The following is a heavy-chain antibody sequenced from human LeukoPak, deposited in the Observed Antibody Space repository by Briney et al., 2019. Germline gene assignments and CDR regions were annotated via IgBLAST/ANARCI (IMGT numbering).Heavy chain of an antibody. D-gene: IGHD3-22*01. CDR2: IIPIFGTA. Sequence: GASVKVSCKASGCTFSSYAISWVRQAPGQGLEWMGGIIPIFGTANYAQKFQGRVTITADKSTSTAYMELSSLRSEDTAVYYCGTAYYYDSSGSPDVWGQGTLVTVSS. J-gene: IGHJ4*02. CDR3: GTAYYYDSSGSPDV. CDR1: GCTFSSYA. V-gene: IGHV1-69*06.